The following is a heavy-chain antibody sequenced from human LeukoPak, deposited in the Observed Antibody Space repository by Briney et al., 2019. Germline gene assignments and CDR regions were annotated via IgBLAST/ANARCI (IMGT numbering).Heavy chain of an antibody. D-gene: IGHD3-3*01. J-gene: IGHJ4*02. Sequence: SETLSLTCTVSGGSITTYYWSGIRQPPGKGLEWIGFIFYSGTTNYNASLKSRVTISLNTSKTQFSLKLSSVTAADTAVYYCARGTFWSGYYHDYWGQGTLVTVSS. CDR1: GGSITTYY. CDR3: ARGTFWSGYYHDY. CDR2: IFYSGTT. V-gene: IGHV4-59*01.